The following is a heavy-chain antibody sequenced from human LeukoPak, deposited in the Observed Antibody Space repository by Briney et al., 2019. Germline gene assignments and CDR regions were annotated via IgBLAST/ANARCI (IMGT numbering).Heavy chain of an antibody. V-gene: IGHV4-59*11. CDR1: GGSISSHY. Sequence: SETLSLTCTVSGGSISSHYWSWIRQPPGKGLEWIGYIYYSGSTNYNPSLKSRVTISVDTSKNQFSLKLSSVTAADTAVYYCARVPGLGATGPLDYWGQGTLVTVSS. CDR3: ARVPGLGATGPLDY. CDR2: IYYSGST. D-gene: IGHD1-14*01. J-gene: IGHJ4*02.